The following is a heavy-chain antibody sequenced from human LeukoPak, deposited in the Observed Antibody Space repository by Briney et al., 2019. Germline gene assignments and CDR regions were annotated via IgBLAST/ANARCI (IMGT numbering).Heavy chain of an antibody. Sequence: GGSLRLSCAASEFIVSSNYMNWVRQAPGKGLEWVSVIYYGGSTYYADSVKGRFTISRDNSKNTLYLQMNSLRAEDTAVYYCARTYSSSSYSPFDYWGQGTLVTVSS. V-gene: IGHV3-53*01. CDR2: IYYGGST. D-gene: IGHD6-13*01. J-gene: IGHJ4*02. CDR3: ARTYSSSSYSPFDY. CDR1: EFIVSSNY.